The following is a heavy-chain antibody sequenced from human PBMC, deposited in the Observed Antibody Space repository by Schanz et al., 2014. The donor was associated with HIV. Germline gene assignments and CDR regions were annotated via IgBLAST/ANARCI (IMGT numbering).Heavy chain of an antibody. CDR2: ISGSGGTT. J-gene: IGHJ3*02. D-gene: IGHD6-19*01. CDR1: GFTFSMYA. V-gene: IGHV3-23*01. CDR3: ARSPDWAGTDAFDI. Sequence: EVQVLESGGGIIQPGGSLRLSCAASGFTFSMYAMSWVRQAPGKGLEWVSSISGSGGTTYYADSLKGRFTISRDNSKNTLYLQMNSLRAEDTAIYYCARSPDWAGTDAFDIWGQGTMVTVSS.